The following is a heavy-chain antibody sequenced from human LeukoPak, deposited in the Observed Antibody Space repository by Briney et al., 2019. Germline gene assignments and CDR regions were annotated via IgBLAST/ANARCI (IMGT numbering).Heavy chain of an antibody. Sequence: PGGSLRLSCAASGFTFSSYAMSWVRQAPGKGLEWVSAISGSGGSTYYADSVKGRFTISRDNSKNTLYLQMNSLRAEDTAVYYCAKDPGWNPFNRNWFDPWGQGTLVTVSS. CDR3: AKDPGWNPFNRNWFDP. V-gene: IGHV3-23*01. CDR2: ISGSGGST. CDR1: GFTFSSYA. J-gene: IGHJ5*02. D-gene: IGHD1-1*01.